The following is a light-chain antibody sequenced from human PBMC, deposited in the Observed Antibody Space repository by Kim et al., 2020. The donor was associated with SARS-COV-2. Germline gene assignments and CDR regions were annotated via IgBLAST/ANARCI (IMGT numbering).Light chain of an antibody. J-gene: IGLJ2*01. CDR1: KLGDKY. Sequence: SYELTQPPSVSMSPGQTANITCSGDKLGDKYAFWYQQKPGQSPVLVIYQDNKRPSGIPERFSGSNSANTATLTISGTQAMDEADYYCQAWDRSTAVFGGGTQLTVL. V-gene: IGLV3-1*01. CDR2: QDN. CDR3: QAWDRSTAV.